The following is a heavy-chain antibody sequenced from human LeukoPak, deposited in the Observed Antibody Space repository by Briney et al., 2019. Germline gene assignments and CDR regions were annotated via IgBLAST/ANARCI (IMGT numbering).Heavy chain of an antibody. J-gene: IGHJ4*02. D-gene: IGHD6-13*01. CDR1: GFTFSSYG. Sequence: GGSLSFSCAASGFTFSSYGMNWVRQAPGQGLEWVSYISSSNSTIYYADSVKGRFTISRDNAKNSLYLQVKSLSAEDTAVYYCARDGYSTSWVDYWGQGTLVTVSS. CDR3: ARDGYSTSWVDY. V-gene: IGHV3-48*01. CDR2: ISSSNSTI.